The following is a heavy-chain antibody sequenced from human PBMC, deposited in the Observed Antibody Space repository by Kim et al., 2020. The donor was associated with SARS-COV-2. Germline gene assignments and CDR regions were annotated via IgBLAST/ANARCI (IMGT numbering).Heavy chain of an antibody. CDR3: TRPGRECSGGSCYTY. Sequence: GGSLRLSCAASGFTFSGSAMHWVRQASGKGLEWVGRIRSKANSYATAYAASVKGRFTISRDDSKNTAYLQMNSLKTEDTAVYYCTRPGRECSGGSCYTYWGQGTLVTVSS. V-gene: IGHV3-73*01. CDR2: IRSKANSYAT. CDR1: GFTFSGSA. D-gene: IGHD2-15*01. J-gene: IGHJ4*02.